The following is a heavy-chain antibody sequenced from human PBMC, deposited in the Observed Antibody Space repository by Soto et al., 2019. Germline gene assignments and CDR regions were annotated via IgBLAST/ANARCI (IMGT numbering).Heavy chain of an antibody. D-gene: IGHD3-9*01. CDR1: GFAFSSYA. Sequence: QVQLVESGGGVIQPGRSLRLSCAASGFAFSSYAMHWVRQAPGKGLEWVAVIWADGSSQYYADSVKGRFTISRDNSKNPLYLQMNSLRVDDTAVYDCAGGTGYWGVSDSWGQGTLVTVSS. V-gene: IGHV3-33*01. CDR3: AGGTGYWGVSDS. CDR2: IWADGSSQ. J-gene: IGHJ4*02.